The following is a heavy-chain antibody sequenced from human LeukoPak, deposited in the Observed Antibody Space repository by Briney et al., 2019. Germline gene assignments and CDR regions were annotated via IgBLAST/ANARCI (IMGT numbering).Heavy chain of an antibody. D-gene: IGHD2-2*01. V-gene: IGHV3-48*03. J-gene: IGHJ4*02. CDR2: ISNSENTI. CDR1: GLTFSSYD. CDR3: DTRPRY. Sequence: GGSPRLSCVGSGLTFSSYDMNWVRQAPGKGLEWISYISNSENTIYYADSVKGRFTISRDNAKNSLYLQMNSLRAEDTAVYYCDTRPRYWGQGKLGSVSS.